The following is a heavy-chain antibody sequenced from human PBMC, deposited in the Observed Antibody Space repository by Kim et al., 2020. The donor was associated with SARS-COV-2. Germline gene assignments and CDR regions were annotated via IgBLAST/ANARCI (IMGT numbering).Heavy chain of an antibody. Sequence: SETLSLICAVSGGSISSSDWWSWVRQSPGKGLEWIGEIYHSGSTNYNQSLKRRVTISVDKSKNQFSLKLSSVTAADTAVYFCARLQLQTPGRIVTTVVTRGTYDFDYWGQGTLVSVSS. CDR3: ARLQLQTPGRIVTTVVTRGTYDFDY. CDR2: IYHSGST. J-gene: IGHJ4*02. V-gene: IGHV4-4*02. D-gene: IGHD4-17*01. CDR1: GGSISSSDW.